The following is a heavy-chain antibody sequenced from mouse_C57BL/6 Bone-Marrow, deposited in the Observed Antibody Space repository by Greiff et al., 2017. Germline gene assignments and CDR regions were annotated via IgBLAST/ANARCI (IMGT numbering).Heavy chain of an antibody. D-gene: IGHD1-1*01. Sequence: VQLQQSGAELVKPGASVKISCKASGYAFSSYWMNWVKQRPGKGLAWIGQIYPGDGDTNYNGKFKGKATLTADKSSSTAYMQLSSLTSEDSAVYFCERYGSSSWFAYRGQGTLVTVSA. J-gene: IGHJ3*01. CDR1: GYAFSSYW. V-gene: IGHV1-80*01. CDR3: ERYGSSSWFAY. CDR2: IYPGDGDT.